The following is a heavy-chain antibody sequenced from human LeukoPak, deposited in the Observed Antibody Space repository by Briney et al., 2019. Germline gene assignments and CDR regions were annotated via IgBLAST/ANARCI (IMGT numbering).Heavy chain of an antibody. J-gene: IGHJ4*02. D-gene: IGHD3-10*01. CDR3: ASWKPMVRGVMLVYYFDY. Sequence: SETLSLTCTVSGGSIRSSYYYWGWIRQPPGKGLEWIGEIYHSGSTNYNPSLKSRVTISVDKSKNQFSLKLSSVTAADTAVYYCASWKPMVRGVMLVYYFDYWGQGTLVTVSS. CDR1: GGSIRSSYYY. V-gene: IGHV4-39*07. CDR2: IYHSGST.